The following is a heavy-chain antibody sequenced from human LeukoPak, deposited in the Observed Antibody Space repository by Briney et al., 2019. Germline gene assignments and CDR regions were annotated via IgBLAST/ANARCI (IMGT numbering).Heavy chain of an antibody. Sequence: ASVKVSCKASGGTFSSYVISWVRQAPGQGLEWMGGIIPIFGTANYAQKFQGRVTITADESTSTAYMELSSLRSEDTAVYYCARVKGFTMVRGAKPKYNWFDPWGQGTLVTVSS. J-gene: IGHJ5*02. V-gene: IGHV1-69*13. D-gene: IGHD3-10*01. CDR1: GGTFSSYV. CDR2: IIPIFGTA. CDR3: ARVKGFTMVRGAKPKYNWFDP.